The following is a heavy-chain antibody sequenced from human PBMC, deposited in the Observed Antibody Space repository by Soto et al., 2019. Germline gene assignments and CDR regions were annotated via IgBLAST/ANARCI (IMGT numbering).Heavy chain of an antibody. D-gene: IGHD7-27*01. CDR2: IWYDGSNK. Sequence: ESVGGVVQPGRSLRLSCAASGFTFSSYGMHWVRQAPGKGLEWVAVIWYDGSNKYYADSVKGRFTISRDNSKNTLYLQMNSLRAEDTPVYYCAVSGDYYYGMDVWGQWTTVTVSS. J-gene: IGHJ6*02. CDR1: GFTFSSYG. CDR3: AVSGDYYYGMDV. V-gene: IGHV3-33*01.